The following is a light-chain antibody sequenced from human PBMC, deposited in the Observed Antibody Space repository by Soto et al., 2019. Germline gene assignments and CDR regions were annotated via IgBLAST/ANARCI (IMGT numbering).Light chain of an antibody. CDR2: AAS. Sequence: EVGLTHSPGALSLSPGERATLSCRAIQSLSSGYLAWYQQKPGQAPRILIYAASSRATGIPDRFSGSGSGTDFSLTINRLEPEDSAVYYCQQYDTSPRTFGQGTKVDIK. V-gene: IGKV3-20*01. J-gene: IGKJ1*01. CDR1: QSLSSGY. CDR3: QQYDTSPRT.